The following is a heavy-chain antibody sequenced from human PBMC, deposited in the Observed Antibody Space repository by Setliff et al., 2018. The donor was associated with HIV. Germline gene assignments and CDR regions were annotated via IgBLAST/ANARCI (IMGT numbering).Heavy chain of an antibody. J-gene: IGHJ6*03. CDR1: GGTFSTYA. V-gene: IGHV1-69*06. CDR2: IIPIFGTA. D-gene: IGHD6-19*01. CDR3: ARDGDSSGWYGYYHYMDV. Sequence: SVKVSCKASGGTFSTYAISWVRQAPGQGLEWMGRIIPIFGTANYAQKFQGRVTIAADKSTSTAYTELSSLRSEDTAVYYCARDGDSSGWYGYYHYMDVWGKGPRSPSP.